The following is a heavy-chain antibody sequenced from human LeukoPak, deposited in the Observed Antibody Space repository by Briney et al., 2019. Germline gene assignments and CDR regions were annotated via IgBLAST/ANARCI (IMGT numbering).Heavy chain of an antibody. D-gene: IGHD3-10*01. V-gene: IGHV4-34*01. CDR2: INHSGST. Sequence: SETLSLTCAVYGGSFSGYYWSWIRQPPGKGLEWIGEINHSGSTNYNPSLKSRVTISVDTSKNQFSLKLSSVTAADTAVYYCARRVRYYYGSGSYYPPYYYYYYMDVWGKGTTVTISS. J-gene: IGHJ6*03. CDR1: GGSFSGYY. CDR3: ARRVRYYYGSGSYYPPYYYYYYMDV.